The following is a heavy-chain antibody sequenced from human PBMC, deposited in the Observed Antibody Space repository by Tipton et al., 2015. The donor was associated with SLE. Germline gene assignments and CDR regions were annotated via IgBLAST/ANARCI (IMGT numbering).Heavy chain of an antibody. CDR1: GFTFSSYW. D-gene: IGHD3-3*01. CDR3: ARVSSFGVVKGGFDY. Sequence: SLRLSCAASGFTFSSYWMHWVRQAPGKGLVWVSRINSDGSSTSYADSVKGRFTISRDNSKNTLYLQMNSLRAEDTAVYYCARVSSFGVVKGGFDYWGQGTLVTVSS. CDR2: INSDGSST. J-gene: IGHJ4*02. V-gene: IGHV3-74*01.